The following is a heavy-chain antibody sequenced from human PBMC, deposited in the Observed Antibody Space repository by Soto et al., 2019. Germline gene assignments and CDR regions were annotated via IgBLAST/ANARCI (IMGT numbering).Heavy chain of an antibody. CDR2: ISYDGSNK. V-gene: IGHV3-30*18. J-gene: IGHJ6*02. CDR3: AKDLLRPGRAYGMDV. CDR1: GFTFSSYG. Sequence: GGSLRLSCAASGFTFSSYGMHWVRQAPGKGLEWVAVISYDGSNKYYADSVKGRFTISRDNSKNTLYLQMNSLRAEDTAVYYCAKDLLRPGRAYGMDVWVQGTTVTVSS. D-gene: IGHD6-25*01.